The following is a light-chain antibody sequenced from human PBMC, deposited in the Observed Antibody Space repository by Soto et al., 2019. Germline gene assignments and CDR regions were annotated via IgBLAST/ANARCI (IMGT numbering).Light chain of an antibody. J-gene: IGLJ2*01. CDR3: QSYDSSLSGSV. Sequence: QSALTQPPSASGSPGQSVTISCTGTSSDVGGYNYVSWYQQHPGKAPKLMIYEVSKRPSGVPDRFSGSKSGNKASLTVSGLQAEDEADYYCQSYDSSLSGSVFGGGTKLTVL. CDR1: SSDVGGYNY. V-gene: IGLV2-8*01. CDR2: EVS.